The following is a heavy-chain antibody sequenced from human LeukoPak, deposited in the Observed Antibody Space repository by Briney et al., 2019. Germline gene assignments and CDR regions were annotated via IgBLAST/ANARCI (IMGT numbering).Heavy chain of an antibody. CDR1: GGSVSSDNYY. J-gene: IGHJ4*02. D-gene: IGHD5-24*01. CDR3: AREGGNYLVDY. V-gene: IGHV4-61*01. CDR2: IYYSGST. Sequence: PSETLSLTCTVSGGSVSSDNYYWSWIRRPPGKGLEWIGYIYYSGSTKYNPSLKSRVTISVDTSKNQFSLKLSSVTTADTAIYYCAREGGNYLVDYWGQGTLVTVSS.